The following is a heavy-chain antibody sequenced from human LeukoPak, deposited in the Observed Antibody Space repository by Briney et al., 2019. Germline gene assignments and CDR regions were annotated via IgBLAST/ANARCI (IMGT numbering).Heavy chain of an antibody. J-gene: IGHJ4*02. CDR3: ARISSGWYLVSRYLDY. D-gene: IGHD6-19*01. V-gene: IGHV3-11*01. Sequence: GGSLRLSCAASGFTFSDYYMSWIRQAPGKGLEWVSYISSSGSTIYYADSVKGRFTISRDNAKNSLYLQMNSLRAEDTAVYYCARISSGWYLVSRYLDYWGQGTLVTVSS. CDR2: ISSSGSTI. CDR1: GFTFSDYY.